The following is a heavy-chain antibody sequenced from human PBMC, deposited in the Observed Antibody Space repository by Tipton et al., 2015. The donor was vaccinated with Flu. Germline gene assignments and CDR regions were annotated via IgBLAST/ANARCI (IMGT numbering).Heavy chain of an antibody. CDR3: ARVALCSDYYGSGTIPRYFAFDI. CDR1: GGSISSYY. CDR2: IYYSGST. D-gene: IGHD3-10*01. Sequence: TLSLTCTVSGGSISSYYWSWIRQPPGKGLEWIGYIYYSGSTNYNPSLKSRVTISVDTSKNQFSLKLSSVTAADTAVYYCARVALCSDYYGSGTIPRYFAFDIWGQGTMVTVSS. V-gene: IGHV4-59*01. J-gene: IGHJ3*02.